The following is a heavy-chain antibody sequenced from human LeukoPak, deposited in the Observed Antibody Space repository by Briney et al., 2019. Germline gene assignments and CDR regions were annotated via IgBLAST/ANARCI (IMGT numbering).Heavy chain of an antibody. CDR1: GGSISSYY. V-gene: IGHV4-59*01. Sequence: KPSETLSLTCTVSGGSISSYYWSWIRQPPGKGLEWIGYIYYSRSTNYNPSLKSRVTISVDTSKNQFSLKLSSVTAADTAVYYCARSWPIAAAGTHGGWFDPWGQGTLVTVSS. CDR2: IYYSRST. J-gene: IGHJ5*02. D-gene: IGHD6-13*01. CDR3: ARSWPIAAAGTHGGWFDP.